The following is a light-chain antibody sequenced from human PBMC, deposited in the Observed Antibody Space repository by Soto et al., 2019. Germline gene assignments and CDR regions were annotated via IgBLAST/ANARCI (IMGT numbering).Light chain of an antibody. CDR3: QQYGSSPFT. V-gene: IGKV3-20*01. CDR2: GAS. J-gene: IGKJ2*01. CDR1: QSVSSSY. Sequence: EIVLTQSPGTLSLSPGERATLSCRASQSVSSSYLAWYQQKPGQAPRPLIYGASSRATGIPDRFSGSGSGTAFTLTISRLEPEDVAVYYCQQYGSSPFTFGQGTKLEIK.